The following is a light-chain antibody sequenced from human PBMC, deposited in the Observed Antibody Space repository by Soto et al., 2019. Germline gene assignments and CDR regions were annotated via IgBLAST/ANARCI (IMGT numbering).Light chain of an antibody. Sequence: EIVMTQSPATLSVSPGETATLSCRASQSVSSDLAWYQQKPGQSPRLLIYSASTRATGIPARFSGSGFGTEFSLIISSLQSEDFALYFCLQYDRWPRTFGQGTRVEIK. CDR3: LQYDRWPRT. J-gene: IGKJ1*01. V-gene: IGKV3-15*01. CDR2: SAS. CDR1: QSVSSD.